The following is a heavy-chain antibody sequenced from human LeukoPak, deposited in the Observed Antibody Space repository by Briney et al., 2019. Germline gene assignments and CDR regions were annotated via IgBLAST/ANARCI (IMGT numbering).Heavy chain of an antibody. V-gene: IGHV4-4*07. Sequence: SETLSLTCTVSGGSISSYYWSWVRQPAGKGLEWIGRIYTSGSTNYNPSLKRRVTMSVDTSKNQFSLKLSSVTAADTAVYYCARDLGYCSGGSCNDYWGQGTLVTVSS. J-gene: IGHJ4*02. CDR3: ARDLGYCSGGSCNDY. CDR2: IYTSGST. D-gene: IGHD2-15*01. CDR1: GGSISSYY.